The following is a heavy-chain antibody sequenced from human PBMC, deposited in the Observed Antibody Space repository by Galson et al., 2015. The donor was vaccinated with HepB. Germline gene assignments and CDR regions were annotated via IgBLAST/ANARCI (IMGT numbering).Heavy chain of an antibody. Sequence: SLRLSCAASGFTFSYYAMSWVRQAPGKGLEWISAITPSGDNTYSADSMKGRFTISRGNSRNTLFLQMNSLRAGDTAIYFCAKVFPEKTDGWYRQALYYFDSWGQGTRVTVSS. CDR3: AKVFPEKTDGWYRQALYYFDS. J-gene: IGHJ4*02. CDR2: ITPSGDNT. CDR1: GFTFSYYA. V-gene: IGHV3-23*01. D-gene: IGHD6-19*01.